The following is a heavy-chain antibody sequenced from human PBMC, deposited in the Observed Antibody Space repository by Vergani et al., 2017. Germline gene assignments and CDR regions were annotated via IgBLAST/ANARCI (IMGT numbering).Heavy chain of an antibody. V-gene: IGHV4-59*12. J-gene: IGHJ4*02. CDR1: GGSISSYY. Sequence: QVQLQESGPGLVKPSETLSLTCTVSGGSISSYYWSWIRQPPGKGLEWIGYIYYSGSTNYNPSLKSRVTISVDRSKNQFSLKLSSVTAADTAVYYCARGNPFDYWGQGTLVTVSS. CDR3: ARGNPFDY. CDR2: IYYSGST.